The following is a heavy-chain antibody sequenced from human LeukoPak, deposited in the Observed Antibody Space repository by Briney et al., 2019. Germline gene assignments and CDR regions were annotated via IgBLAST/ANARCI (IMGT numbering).Heavy chain of an antibody. CDR1: GGSFSGYH. D-gene: IGHD6-6*01. V-gene: IGHV4-34*01. Sequence: SETLSLTCGVHGGSFSGYHWTWIRQRPGKGREWIGGINHSGSTHYSPPLKSRVTMSVDKSNNQFSLKLHAVTAADTGVYYCARGFTTSSLWFDPWGQGIQVTVSS. CDR2: INHSGST. J-gene: IGHJ5*02. CDR3: ARGFTTSSLWFDP.